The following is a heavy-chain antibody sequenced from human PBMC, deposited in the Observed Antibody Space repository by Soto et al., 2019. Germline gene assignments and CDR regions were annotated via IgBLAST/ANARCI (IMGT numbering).Heavy chain of an antibody. CDR1: GFTFSSYG. D-gene: IGHD5-18*01. J-gene: IGHJ4*02. V-gene: IGHV3-33*01. Sequence: GGSLRLSCAASGFTFSSYGMHWVRQAPGKGLEWVAVIWYDGSNKYYADSVKGRFTISRDNSKNTLYLQMNSLRAEDTAVYYCARDGLMGRRTWIQLWFDYWGQGTLVTVSS. CDR3: ARDGLMGRRTWIQLWFDY. CDR2: IWYDGSNK.